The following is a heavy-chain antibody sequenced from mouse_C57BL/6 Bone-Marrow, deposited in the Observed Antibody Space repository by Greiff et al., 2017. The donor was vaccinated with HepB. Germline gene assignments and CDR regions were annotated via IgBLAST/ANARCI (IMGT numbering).Heavy chain of an antibody. D-gene: IGHD1-1*01. CDR3: TTVITTDFDY. CDR2: IDPENGDT. J-gene: IGHJ2*01. CDR1: GFNIKDDY. V-gene: IGHV14-4*01. Sequence: EVQLQQSGAELVRPGASVKLSCTASGFNIKDDYMHWVKQRPEQGLEWIGWIDPENGDTEYASKFQGKATITADTSSNTAYLQLSSLTSEDTAVYYCTTVITTDFDYWGQGTTLTFSS.